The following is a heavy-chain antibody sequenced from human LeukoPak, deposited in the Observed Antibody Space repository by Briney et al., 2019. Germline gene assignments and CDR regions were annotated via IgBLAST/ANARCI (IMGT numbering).Heavy chain of an antibody. Sequence: SETLSLACAVYGGSFSGYYWGWLRHPPGKGLEWVGEINHSGSTNYNPSLKSRVTISVDTSKNQFSLKLSSVTAADTAVYYCARKNSGSRRDFDYWGQGTLVTVSS. J-gene: IGHJ4*02. CDR2: INHSGST. CDR1: GGSFSGYY. D-gene: IGHD1-26*01. CDR3: ARKNSGSRRDFDY. V-gene: IGHV4-34*01.